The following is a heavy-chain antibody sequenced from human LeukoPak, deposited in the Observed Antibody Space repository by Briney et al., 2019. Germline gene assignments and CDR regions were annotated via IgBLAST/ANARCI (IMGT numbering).Heavy chain of an antibody. CDR3: ARGAYYYYYGMDV. CDR2: IYHSGST. V-gene: IGHV4-30-2*01. CDR1: GGSISSGGYS. J-gene: IGHJ6*02. Sequence: SETLSLTCAVSGGSISSGGYSWSWIRQPPGKGLEWIGYIYHSGSTYYNPSLKSRVTILVDRSKNQFSLKLSSVTAADTAVYYCARGAYYYYYGMDVWGQGTTVTVSS.